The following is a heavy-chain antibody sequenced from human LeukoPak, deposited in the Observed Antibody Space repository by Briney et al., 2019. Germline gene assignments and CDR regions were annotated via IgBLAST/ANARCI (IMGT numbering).Heavy chain of an antibody. CDR2: VDPEDGET. Sequence: ATVKISCKVSGYTFTDYYMHWAQQAPGKGLEWMGLVDPEDGETIYAEKFQGRVTITADTSTDTAYMELSSLRSEDTAVYYCATQKRDYYDSSGLDWGQGTLATVSS. CDR3: ATQKRDYYDSSGLD. CDR1: GYTFTDYY. J-gene: IGHJ4*02. D-gene: IGHD3-22*01. V-gene: IGHV1-69-2*01.